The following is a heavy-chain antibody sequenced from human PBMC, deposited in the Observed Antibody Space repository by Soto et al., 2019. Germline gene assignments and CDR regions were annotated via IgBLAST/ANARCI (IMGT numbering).Heavy chain of an antibody. D-gene: IGHD1-1*01. CDR3: ARGRWTQTTADYYLDY. J-gene: IGHJ4*02. Sequence: QVHLVQSATEVKMPGASVKLSCKASGYTFTNYAIHWVCQAPGQRLEWMVWINAGNGHTKYSQKFQGRVTVTRDPSATTAYMELSSLRSEDTAVYYCARGRWTQTTADYYLDYWGQGTLVTVSS. V-gene: IGHV1-3*01. CDR1: GYTFTNYA. CDR2: INAGNGHT.